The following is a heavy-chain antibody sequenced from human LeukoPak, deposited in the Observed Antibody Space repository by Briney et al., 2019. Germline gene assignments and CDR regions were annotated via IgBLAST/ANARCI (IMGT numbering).Heavy chain of an antibody. J-gene: IGHJ4*02. D-gene: IGHD1-26*01. CDR3: ARDGYSGSSLFDY. V-gene: IGHV4-59*11. CDR1: GGSINSHF. Sequence: PSETLSLTCTVSGGSINSHFWSWIRQPPGKGLEWFGYIHSTGSTNYNPSLKSRVTISVDTSRNQFSLKLSSVTAADTAVYYCARDGYSGSSLFDYWGQGALVTVSS. CDR2: IHSTGST.